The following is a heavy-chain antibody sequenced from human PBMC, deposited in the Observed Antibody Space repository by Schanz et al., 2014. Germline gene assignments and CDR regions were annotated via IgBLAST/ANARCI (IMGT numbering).Heavy chain of an antibody. V-gene: IGHV4-61*02. D-gene: IGHD1-1*01. CDR3: ARDTTWRLDL. Sequence: QVQLQESGPGLVKPSQTLSLTCTVSGGSIRSGTYYWSWIRQPAGKALEWVGRVFPNGITNYNPTLKSRVPIPLDTSKNQFSLPLTALTAADTAVYYCARDTTWRLDLWGRGTLVTVSS. J-gene: IGHJ2*01. CDR2: VFPNGIT. CDR1: GGSIRSGTYY.